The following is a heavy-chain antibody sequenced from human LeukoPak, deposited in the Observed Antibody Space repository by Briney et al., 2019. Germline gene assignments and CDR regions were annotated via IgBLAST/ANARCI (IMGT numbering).Heavy chain of an antibody. Sequence: SGGSLRLSCAASGFNFNIYAMNWVRQAPGKGLEWVAVISYDGSNKYYADSVKGRFTISRDNSKNTLYLQMNSLRAEDTAVYYCASGYSSSSGGDYWGQGTLVTVSS. V-gene: IGHV3-30-3*01. CDR1: GFNFNIYA. D-gene: IGHD6-6*01. CDR2: ISYDGSNK. CDR3: ASGYSSSSGGDY. J-gene: IGHJ4*02.